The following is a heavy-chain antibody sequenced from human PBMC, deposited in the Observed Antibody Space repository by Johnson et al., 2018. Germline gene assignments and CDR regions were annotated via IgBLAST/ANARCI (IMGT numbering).Heavy chain of an antibody. D-gene: IGHD1-1*01. Sequence: VQLVQSGGGLIQXGRSLRLSCTASGFSFGDYAMIWFRQAPGKGLEWVGFIRVRAYGWTTEYAASVNGRFNISKDNSKNTLFLQMKSLRTEDTALYYCAKGHWNFDYWVKGTQVTVSS. V-gene: IGHV3-49*03. CDR2: IRVRAYGWTT. CDR1: GFSFGDYA. CDR3: AKGHWNFDY. J-gene: IGHJ4*02.